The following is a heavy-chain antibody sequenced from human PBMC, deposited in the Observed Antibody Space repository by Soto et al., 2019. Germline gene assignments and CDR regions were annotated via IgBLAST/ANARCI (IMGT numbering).Heavy chain of an antibody. V-gene: IGHV4-39*01. CDR3: ARLPVSVAGTADIDY. CDR1: GGSTSSSSYY. J-gene: IGHJ4*02. Sequence: PSETLSLTCTVSGGSTSSSSYYWGWVRQPPGKGMEWIGSVYYSGTTYHNPSLKSRVNISVDTSKNQFSLTLSSATATDTAVYYCARLPVSVAGTADIDYWGQGTLVTVSS. CDR2: VYYSGTT. D-gene: IGHD6-19*01.